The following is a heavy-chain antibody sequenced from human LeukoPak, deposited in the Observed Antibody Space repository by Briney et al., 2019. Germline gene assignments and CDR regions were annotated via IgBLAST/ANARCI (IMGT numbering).Heavy chain of an antibody. CDR3: ARASLAAGYYDFWSGYWEVNWFDP. J-gene: IGHJ5*02. D-gene: IGHD3-3*01. V-gene: IGHV3-21*01. CDR1: GFTFSSYS. Sequence: GGSLRLSCAASGFTFSSYSMNWVRQAPGKGLEWVSSISSSSSNIYYADSVKGRFTISRDNAKNSLYLQMNSLRAEDTAVYYCARASLAAGYYDFWSGYWEVNWFDPWGQGTLVTVSS. CDR2: ISSSSSNI.